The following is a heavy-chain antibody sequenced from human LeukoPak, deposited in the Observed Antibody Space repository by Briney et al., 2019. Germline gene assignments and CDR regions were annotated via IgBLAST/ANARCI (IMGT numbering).Heavy chain of an antibody. J-gene: IGHJ4*02. D-gene: IGHD2-8*01. Sequence: GGSLRLSCAASGFTFSSYEMNWVRQAPGKGLEWVSYISSSGSTIYYADSVKGRFTISRDNAKNSLYLQMNSLRAEDTAVYYCAGLSSVSGYWGQGTLVTVSS. V-gene: IGHV3-48*03. CDR1: GFTFSSYE. CDR3: AGLSSVSGY. CDR2: ISSSGSTI.